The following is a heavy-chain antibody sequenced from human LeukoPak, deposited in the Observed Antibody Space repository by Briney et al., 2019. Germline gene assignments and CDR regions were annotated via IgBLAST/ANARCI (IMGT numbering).Heavy chain of an antibody. Sequence: LSLTCTVSGGSISSSSYYWGWIRQPPGKGLEWVAVISYDGSNKYYADSVKGRFTISRDNSKNTLYLQMNSLRAEDTAVYYCAKGLIRGFGDAFDIWGQGTMVTVSS. D-gene: IGHD3-10*01. V-gene: IGHV3-30*18. CDR1: GGSISSSS. CDR2: ISYDGSNK. J-gene: IGHJ3*02. CDR3: AKGLIRGFGDAFDI.